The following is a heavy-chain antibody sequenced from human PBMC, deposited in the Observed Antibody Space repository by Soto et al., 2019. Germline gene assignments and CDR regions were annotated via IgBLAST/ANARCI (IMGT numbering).Heavy chain of an antibody. V-gene: IGHV4-34*01. D-gene: IGHD2-2*01. Sequence: WTRLRQSPEKGLEWIGEVNHSGTTYYNPSLKTRVTISVHTPKNQFSLKMSSVTAADTAVYYCARGIGYCSSINCYSSRRLRFDSWGQGTLVTVSS. CDR2: VNHSGTT. CDR3: ARGIGYCSSINCYSSRRLRFDS. J-gene: IGHJ4*02.